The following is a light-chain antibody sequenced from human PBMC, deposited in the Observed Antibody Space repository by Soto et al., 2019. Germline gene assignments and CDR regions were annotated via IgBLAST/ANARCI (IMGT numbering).Light chain of an antibody. CDR1: QSVGSA. V-gene: IGKV3-15*01. CDR2: GAS. Sequence: EIVVTQSPATLSVSPGETATLSWRASQSVGSAVAWYQHKPGQAPRLLIVGASIRATGVPGRFSGGGSGTEFTLTISSLQSEDFAVYYCQQYKNWPPLTFGGGTTVEIK. J-gene: IGKJ4*01. CDR3: QQYKNWPPLT.